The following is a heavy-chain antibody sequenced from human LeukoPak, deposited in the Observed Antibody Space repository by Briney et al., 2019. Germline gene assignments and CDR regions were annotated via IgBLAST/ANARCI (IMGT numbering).Heavy chain of an antibody. Sequence: SVKVSCKASGGTFSSYTISWVRQAPGQGLEWMGRIIPILGIANYAQKFQGRVTITADKSTSTAYMELSSLRSEDTAVYYCARSGCSSTSCYPHNWFDPWGQGTLVTVSS. CDR1: GGTFSSYT. V-gene: IGHV1-69*02. D-gene: IGHD2-2*01. CDR2: IIPILGIA. J-gene: IGHJ5*02. CDR3: ARSGCSSTSCYPHNWFDP.